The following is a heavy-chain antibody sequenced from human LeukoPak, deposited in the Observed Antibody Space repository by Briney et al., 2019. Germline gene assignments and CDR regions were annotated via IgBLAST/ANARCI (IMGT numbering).Heavy chain of an antibody. CDR3: ARGRGHYDYVWGSYRPSYYYYYHMDV. D-gene: IGHD3-16*02. J-gene: IGHJ6*03. Sequence: GASVKVSCKASGGTFSSYAISWVRQAPGQGLEWMGRIIPIFGTANYAQKFQGRVTITTDESTSTAYMELSSLRSEDTAVYYCARGRGHYDYVWGSYRPSYYYYYHMDVWGKGTTVTVSS. CDR2: IIPIFGTA. V-gene: IGHV1-69*05. CDR1: GGTFSSYA.